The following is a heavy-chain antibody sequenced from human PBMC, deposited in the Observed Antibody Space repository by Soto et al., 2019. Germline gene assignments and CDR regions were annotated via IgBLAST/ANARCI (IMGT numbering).Heavy chain of an antibody. D-gene: IGHD3-22*01. CDR2: ISYDGSNK. Sequence: LRLSCAASGFTFSSYGMHWVRQAPGKGPEWVAVISYDGSNKYYADSVKGRFTISRDNSKNTLYLQMNSLRAEDTAVYYCAKSDYYDSSGLALDVWGQGTTVTVSS. CDR3: AKSDYYDSSGLALDV. J-gene: IGHJ6*02. V-gene: IGHV3-30*18. CDR1: GFTFSSYG.